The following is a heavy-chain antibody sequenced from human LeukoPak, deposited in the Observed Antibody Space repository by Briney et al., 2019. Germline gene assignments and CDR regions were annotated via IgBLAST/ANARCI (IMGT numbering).Heavy chain of an antibody. CDR1: GFTISSYA. CDR2: ISSNGGST. J-gene: IGHJ6*02. Sequence: GGSLRLSCSASGFTISSYAMHWVRQAPGKGLEYVSAISSNGGSTYYADSVKGRFTISRDNSKNTLYLQMSSLRAEDTAVYYCVKDWAEVFGVVTLPHHYYYYGMDVWGQGATVTVSS. D-gene: IGHD3-3*01. CDR3: VKDWAEVFGVVTLPHHYYYYGMDV. V-gene: IGHV3-64D*06.